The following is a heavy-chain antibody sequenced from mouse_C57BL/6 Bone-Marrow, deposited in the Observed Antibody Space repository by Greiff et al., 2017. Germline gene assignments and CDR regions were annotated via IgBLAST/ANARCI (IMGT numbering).Heavy chain of an antibody. V-gene: IGHV14-3*01. Sequence: EVQLQESVAELVRPGASVKLSCTASGFNIKNTYMHWVKQRPEQGLAWIGRIDPENGNTKYAPKFQGKVTITADTSSNTAYLQLSSLTSEDTAIYYDTVDYYGSSPTPFAYWGQGTLVTVSA. CDR3: TVDYYGSSPTPFAY. CDR2: IDPENGNT. CDR1: GFNIKNTY. D-gene: IGHD1-1*01. J-gene: IGHJ3*01.